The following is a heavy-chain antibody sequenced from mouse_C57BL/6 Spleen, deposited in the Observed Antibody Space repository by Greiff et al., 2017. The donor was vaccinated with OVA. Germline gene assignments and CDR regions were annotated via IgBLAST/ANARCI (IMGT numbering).Heavy chain of an antibody. J-gene: IGHJ3*01. CDR2: IYPGDGDT. V-gene: IGHV1-80*01. CDR1: GYAFSSYW. CDR3: ARSHYSNYGGFAY. D-gene: IGHD2-5*01. Sequence: QVQLQQSGAELVKPGASVKISCKASGYAFSSYWMNWVKQRPGKGLEWIGQIYPGDGDTNYNGKFKGKATLTADKSSSTAYMQLSSLTSEDSAVYFCARSHYSNYGGFAYWGQGTLVTVSA.